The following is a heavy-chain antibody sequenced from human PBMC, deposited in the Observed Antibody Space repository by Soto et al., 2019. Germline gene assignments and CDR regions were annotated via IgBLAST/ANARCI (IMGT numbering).Heavy chain of an antibody. V-gene: IGHV4-34*01. J-gene: IGHJ5*02. Sequence: SETLSLTCAVYGGSFSGYYWSWIRQPPGKGLEWIGEINHSGSTNYNPSLKSRVTISVDTSKNQFSLKLSSVTAADTAVYYCARGPITTNPRFDPWGQGTLVTVSS. CDR2: INHSGST. D-gene: IGHD3-22*01. CDR3: ARGPITTNPRFDP. CDR1: GGSFSGYY.